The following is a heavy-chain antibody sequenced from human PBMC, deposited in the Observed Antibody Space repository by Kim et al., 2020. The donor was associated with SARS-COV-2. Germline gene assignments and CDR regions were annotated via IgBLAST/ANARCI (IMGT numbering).Heavy chain of an antibody. CDR1: GLTFSSYA. J-gene: IGHJ2*01. Sequence: GGSLRLSCAASGLTFSSYAMHWVRQAPGRGLEWVAFISYDGSNEYYADSVKGRFTISRDNSKKTLYLQMSSLRNEDTAVYYCARDRTPGNWYFDLWGRGT. CDR2: ISYDGSNE. D-gene: IGHD3-10*01. V-gene: IGHV3-30*04. CDR3: ARDRTPGNWYFDL.